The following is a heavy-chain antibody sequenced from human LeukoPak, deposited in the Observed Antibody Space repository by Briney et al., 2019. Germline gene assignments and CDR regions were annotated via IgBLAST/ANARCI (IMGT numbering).Heavy chain of an antibody. D-gene: IGHD3-3*01. CDR2: IYYSGST. J-gene: IGHJ3*02. CDR3: ARVGFDDFWSSYLISDAFDI. V-gene: IGHV4-30-4*08. CDR1: GGSISSGDYY. Sequence: PSQTLSLTCTVSGGSISSGDYYWSWIGQPPGKGLAWIGYIYYSGSTYYNPSLKSRVTISVDTSKNQFSLKLSSVTAADTAVYYCARVGFDDFWSSYLISDAFDIWGQGTMVTVSS.